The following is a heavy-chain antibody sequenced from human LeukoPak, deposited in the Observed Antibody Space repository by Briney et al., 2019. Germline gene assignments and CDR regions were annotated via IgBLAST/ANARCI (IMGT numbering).Heavy chain of an antibody. CDR3: ARVSGVDWFDP. CDR1: GFTLSSYW. D-gene: IGHD2-15*01. Sequence: GGSLRLSCAASGFTLSSYWMHWVRQVPGKGLVWVSRINSDGRSTSYADSVKGRFTISRDNAKNTLYLQMNSLRAEDTAVYYCARVSGVDWFDPWGQGTLVIVSS. J-gene: IGHJ5*02. V-gene: IGHV3-74*01. CDR2: INSDGRST.